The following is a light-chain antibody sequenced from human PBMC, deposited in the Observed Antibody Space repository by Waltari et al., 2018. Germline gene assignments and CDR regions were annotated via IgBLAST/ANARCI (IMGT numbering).Light chain of an antibody. Sequence: QSALTQPPSASGSPGQSVTISCTGTSSDAGGHNYVSWYQQLPGKAPKLMIYEVSKRPSGVPDRFSGSKSGNTASLTVSGLQSEDEADYYCSSYAGSNNLVFGGGTKLTVL. CDR2: EVS. CDR3: SSYAGSNNLV. J-gene: IGLJ2*01. V-gene: IGLV2-8*01. CDR1: SSDAGGHNY.